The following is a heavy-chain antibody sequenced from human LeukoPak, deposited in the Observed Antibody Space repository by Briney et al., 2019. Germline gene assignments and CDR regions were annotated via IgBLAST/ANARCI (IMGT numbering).Heavy chain of an antibody. CDR3: AREEGQWLVITRNWFDP. Sequence: GRSLRLSCAASGFTFSSYAMHWVRQAPGKGLEWVAVISYDGSNKYYADSVKGRFTISRDNSKNTLYLQMNSLRAEDTAVYYCAREEGQWLVITRNWFDPWGQGTLVTVSS. V-gene: IGHV3-30-3*01. CDR2: ISYDGSNK. D-gene: IGHD6-19*01. CDR1: GFTFSSYA. J-gene: IGHJ5*02.